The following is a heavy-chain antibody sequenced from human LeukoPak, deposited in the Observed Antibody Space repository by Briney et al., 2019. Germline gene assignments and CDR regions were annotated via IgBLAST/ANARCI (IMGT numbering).Heavy chain of an antibody. J-gene: IGHJ4*02. V-gene: IGHV3-7*05. D-gene: IGHD6-13*01. CDR3: ARESGYTYGA. Sequence: GGSLRLSCAASGFTFNNYWMTWVRQAPGKGLEWVANIKQDGSDKYYVDSVKGRFIISRDTAKNSLYLQMNSLRAEDTAVYYCARESGYTYGAWGQGTLVTVSS. CDR2: IKQDGSDK. CDR1: GFTFNNYW.